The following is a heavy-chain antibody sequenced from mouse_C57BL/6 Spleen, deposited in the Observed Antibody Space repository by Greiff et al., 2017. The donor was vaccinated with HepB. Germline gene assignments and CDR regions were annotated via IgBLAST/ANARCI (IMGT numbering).Heavy chain of an antibody. J-gene: IGHJ3*01. V-gene: IGHV14-4*01. CDR2: IDPENGDT. CDR3: TTPLYGSSETWCDY. CDR1: GFNIKDDY. D-gene: IGHD1-1*01. Sequence: VQLQQSGAELVRPGASVKLSCTASGFNIKDDYMHWVKQRPEQGLEWIGWIDPENGDTEYASKFQGKATITADTSSNTAYLQLSSLTSEDTAVYYCTTPLYGSSETWCDYWGQGTLVTVSA.